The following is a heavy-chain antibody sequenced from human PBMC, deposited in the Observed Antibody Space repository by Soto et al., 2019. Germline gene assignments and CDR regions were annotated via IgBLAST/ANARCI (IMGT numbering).Heavy chain of an antibody. CDR3: ARGSSYYDSSGSNSDY. J-gene: IGHJ4*02. Sequence: QVQLVQSGAEVKKPGASVKVSCKASGYTFTSYDINWVRQATGQGLEWMGWMNPNSGNTGYTQKFQGRVTMTRNTSISTAYMELSSLRSEDTAVYYCARGSSYYDSSGSNSDYWGQGTLVTVSS. CDR2: MNPNSGNT. V-gene: IGHV1-8*01. D-gene: IGHD3-22*01. CDR1: GYTFTSYD.